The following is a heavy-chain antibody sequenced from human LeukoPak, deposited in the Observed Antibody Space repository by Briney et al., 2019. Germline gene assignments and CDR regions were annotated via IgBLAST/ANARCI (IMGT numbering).Heavy chain of an antibody. CDR2: IQGKNEGGTT. CDR1: GFIFSNAW. CDR3: TTGLGSSWHYYYYAMDV. J-gene: IGHJ6*02. V-gene: IGHV3-15*01. D-gene: IGHD6-13*01. Sequence: PGGSLRLSCTASGFIFSNAWMSWVRQAPGKGLEWVGRIQGKNEGGTTDYAAPVKGRFSISRDDSISTLYLQMDSLKTDDTGVYYRTTGLGSSWHYYYYAMDVWGQGTTVTVSS.